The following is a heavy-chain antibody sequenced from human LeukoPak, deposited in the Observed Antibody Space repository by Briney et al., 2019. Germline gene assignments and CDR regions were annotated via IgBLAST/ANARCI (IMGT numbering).Heavy chain of an antibody. J-gene: IGHJ6*02. Sequence: GGSLRLSCAASGFTFDDYGMSWVRQAPGKGLEWVSGINWNGGSTGYADSVKGRFTISRDNAKNSLYLQMNSLGAEDTALYHCARGDPLGYYGMDVWGQGTTVTVSS. V-gene: IGHV3-20*01. CDR2: INWNGGST. CDR1: GFTFDDYG. D-gene: IGHD3-16*01. CDR3: ARGDPLGYYGMDV.